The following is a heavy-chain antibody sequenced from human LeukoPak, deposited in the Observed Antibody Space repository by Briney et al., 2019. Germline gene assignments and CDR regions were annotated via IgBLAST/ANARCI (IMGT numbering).Heavy chain of an antibody. CDR1: GFTFDDYA. CDR2: INWSGGRT. J-gene: IGHJ4*02. Sequence: PGGSLGLSCAASGFTFDDYAMHWVRQATGKGLEWVSLINWSGGRTYYTDSVKGRFTIPRDNIKNSLYLQMNSLRPEDTALYYCAKATKIYTSPFDYCGQGTLVTVSS. CDR3: AKATKIYTSPFDY. V-gene: IGHV3-43D*03.